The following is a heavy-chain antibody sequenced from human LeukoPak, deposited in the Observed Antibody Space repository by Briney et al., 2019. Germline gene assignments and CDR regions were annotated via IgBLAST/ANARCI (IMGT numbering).Heavy chain of an antibody. Sequence: TGGSLRLSCAASGFTFSSYGMHWVRQAPGKGLEWVAVIWYDGSNKYYADSVKGRFTISRDNSKNTLYLQMNSLGAEDTAVYYCARDLAMKGRLAAEYYFDYWGQGTLVTVSS. V-gene: IGHV3-33*01. CDR1: GFTFSSYG. D-gene: IGHD6-13*01. CDR3: ARDLAMKGRLAAEYYFDY. J-gene: IGHJ4*02. CDR2: IWYDGSNK.